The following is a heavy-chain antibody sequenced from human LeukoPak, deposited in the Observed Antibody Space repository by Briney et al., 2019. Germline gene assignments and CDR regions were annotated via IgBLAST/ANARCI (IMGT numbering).Heavy chain of an antibody. CDR2: IYYSGST. D-gene: IGHD3-10*01. CDR1: GGSISSYY. J-gene: IGHJ4*02. CDR3: AREPRYGSGSSDY. Sequence: PSETLSLTCTVYGGSISSYYWSWIRQPPGKGLEWIGYIYYSGSTNYNPSLKSRVTISVDTSKNQFSLKLSSVTAADTAVYYCAREPRYGSGSSDYWGQGTLVTVSS. V-gene: IGHV4-59*01.